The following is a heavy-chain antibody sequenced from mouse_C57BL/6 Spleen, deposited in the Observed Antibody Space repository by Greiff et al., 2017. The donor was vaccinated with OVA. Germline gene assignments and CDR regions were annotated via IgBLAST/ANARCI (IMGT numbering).Heavy chain of an antibody. V-gene: IGHV1-75*01. CDR1: GYTFTDYY. CDR3: VPNYYGSSWGYYAMDY. J-gene: IGHJ4*01. Sequence: QVQLKESGPELVKPGASVKISCKASGYTFTDYYINWVKQRPGQGLEWIGWIFPGSGSTYYNEKFKGKATLTVDKSSSTAYMLLSSLTSEDSAVYFCVPNYYGSSWGYYAMDYWGQGTSVTVSA. D-gene: IGHD1-1*01. CDR2: IFPGSGST.